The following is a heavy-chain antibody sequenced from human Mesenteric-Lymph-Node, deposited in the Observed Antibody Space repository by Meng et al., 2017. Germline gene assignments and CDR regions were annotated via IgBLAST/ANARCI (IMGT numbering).Heavy chain of an antibody. V-gene: IGHV3-19*01. CDR2: VRWNGSRT. Sequence: GESLKISCAASGFTFSNSEMNWVRQAPGKGLEWVSGVRWNGSRTHYADSVKGRFIISRDSSRNFRYQQMNSLRAEDTAVYYCANSGIVVVPRDYYYYGMDVWGQGTTVTVSS. CDR3: ANSGIVVVPRDYYYYGMDV. J-gene: IGHJ6*02. D-gene: IGHD3-22*01. CDR1: GFTFSNSE.